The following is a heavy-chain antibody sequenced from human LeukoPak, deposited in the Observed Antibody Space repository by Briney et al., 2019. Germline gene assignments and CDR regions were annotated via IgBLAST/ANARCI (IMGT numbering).Heavy chain of an antibody. J-gene: IGHJ4*02. V-gene: IGHV3-48*04. CDR3: LRGDRRDY. CDR2: ISSSGSTI. CDR1: GFTFSNYS. Sequence: PGGPLRLSCAASGFTFSNYSMNWVRQAPGKGLEWVSYISSSGSTIYDADSVKGRFIISRDNAKDSLYLQMNSLRVEDTAVYYCLRGDRRDYWGQGTLVTVSS.